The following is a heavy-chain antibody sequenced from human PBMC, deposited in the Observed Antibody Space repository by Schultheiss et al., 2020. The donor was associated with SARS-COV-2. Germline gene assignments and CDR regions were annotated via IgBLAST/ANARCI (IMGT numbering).Heavy chain of an antibody. CDR3: ARGGIVGATNPLARWFDP. CDR2: IYHSGST. CDR1: GGSISSGGYY. J-gene: IGHJ5*02. V-gene: IGHV4-39*07. D-gene: IGHD1-26*01. Sequence: SQTLSLTCTVSGGSISSGGYYWSWIRQHPGKGLEWIGSIYHSGSTYYNPSLKSRVTISVDTSKNQFSLKLSSVTAADTAVYYCARGGIVGATNPLARWFDPWGQGTLVTVSS.